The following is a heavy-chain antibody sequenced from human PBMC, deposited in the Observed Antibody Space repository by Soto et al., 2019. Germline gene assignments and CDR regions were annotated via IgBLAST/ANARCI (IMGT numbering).Heavy chain of an antibody. D-gene: IGHD2-15*01. Sequence: GGSLRLSCAASGFTFSSYAMSWVRQAPGKGLEWVSAISGSGGSTYYADSVKGRFTISRDNSKNTLCLQMNSLRAEDTAVYYCAKEGYCSGGSCPENYYGMDAWGQGTTVTVSS. V-gene: IGHV3-23*01. CDR3: AKEGYCSGGSCPENYYGMDA. CDR2: ISGSGGST. J-gene: IGHJ6*02. CDR1: GFTFSSYA.